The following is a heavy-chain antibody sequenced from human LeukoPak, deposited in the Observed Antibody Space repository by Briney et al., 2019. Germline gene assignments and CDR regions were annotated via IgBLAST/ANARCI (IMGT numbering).Heavy chain of an antibody. V-gene: IGHV3-21*01. J-gene: IGHJ4*02. D-gene: IGHD4-11*01. CDR3: VRDSYSNYFDY. CDR1: GFTFSSYR. CDR2: ISSSSSYI. Sequence: GGFLRLSCAASGFTFSSYRMNWVRQAPGEGLEWVSFISSSSSYIDYADSVRGRFTISRDNAKNSLYLQMNSLRAEDTAVYYCVRDSYSNYFDYWGQGTLVTVSS.